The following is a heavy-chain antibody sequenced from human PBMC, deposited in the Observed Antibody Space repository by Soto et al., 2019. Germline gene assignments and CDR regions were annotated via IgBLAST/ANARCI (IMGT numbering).Heavy chain of an antibody. D-gene: IGHD6-19*01. V-gene: IGHV1-3*01. Sequence: ASVKVSCKASGYTFTSYAMHWVRQAPGQRLEWMGWINAGNGNTKYSQKFQGRVTITRDTSASTAYMELSSLRSEDTAVYYCARGGIAVAPVAFDIWGQGTMVTVS. CDR2: INAGNGNT. CDR3: ARGGIAVAPVAFDI. CDR1: GYTFTSYA. J-gene: IGHJ3*02.